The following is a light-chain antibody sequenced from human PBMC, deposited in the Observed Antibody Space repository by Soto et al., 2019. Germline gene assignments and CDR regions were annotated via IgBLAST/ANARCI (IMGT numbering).Light chain of an antibody. CDR2: GAS. CDR1: QNINNY. J-gene: IGKJ4*01. Sequence: IQLTQSPSSLSASIGDRVTLTCRASQNINNYLHLYQLKPGKAPKLLIYGASGLQSGVPPRFSGSGSGTHFTPTISSLQPEDFATYFCQQTYNTPQTFGGGTKVDIK. CDR3: QQTYNTPQT. V-gene: IGKV1-39*01.